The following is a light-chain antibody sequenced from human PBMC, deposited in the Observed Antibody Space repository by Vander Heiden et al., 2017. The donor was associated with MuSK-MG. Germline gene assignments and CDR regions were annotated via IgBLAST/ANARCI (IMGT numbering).Light chain of an antibody. CDR2: SVS. J-gene: IGKJ2*01. Sequence: ELGLPHSPGTLSLSPGERATLSCRASQSVTGSYLAWYQQKPGQAPRLLIFSVSSRATGIPDRFSGSGSGTDFTRTISDPEPEDFAVYYCQQYGSSLYTFGQGTKLEIK. V-gene: IGKV3-20*01. CDR1: QSVTGSY. CDR3: QQYGSSLYT.